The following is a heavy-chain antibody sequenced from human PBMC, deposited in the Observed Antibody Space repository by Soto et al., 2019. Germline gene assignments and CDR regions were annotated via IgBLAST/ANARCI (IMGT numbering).Heavy chain of an antibody. J-gene: IGHJ5*02. CDR2: IYSAGST. CDR3: AYAREPEYNSVIFLHL. Sequence: GASLRLSCAASGLTVSSSYMSWVRQAPGKGLQWVSVIYSAGSTYYANSVKGRFTISRDISTNMVYLQMSSLTDEDTAVYYCAYAREPEYNSVIFLHLWCHGALFTVSP. CDR1: GLTVSSSY. D-gene: IGHD1-1*01. V-gene: IGHV3-53*01.